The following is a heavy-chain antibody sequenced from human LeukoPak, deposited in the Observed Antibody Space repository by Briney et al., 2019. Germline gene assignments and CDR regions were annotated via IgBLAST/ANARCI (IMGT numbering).Heavy chain of an antibody. CDR3: AKVRIVGATTGFDY. D-gene: IGHD1-26*01. J-gene: IGHJ4*02. Sequence: PGGSLRLSCAASGFTFSSYAMSWVRQAPGKGLEWVSAISGSGSNTYYADSVKGRFTTSRDNSKNTLYLQMNSLRAEDTAVYYCAKVRIVGATTGFDYWGQGTLVTVSS. CDR1: GFTFSSYA. V-gene: IGHV3-23*01. CDR2: ISGSGSNT.